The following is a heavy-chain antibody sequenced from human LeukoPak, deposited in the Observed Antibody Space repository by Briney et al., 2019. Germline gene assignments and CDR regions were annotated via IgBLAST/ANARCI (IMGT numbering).Heavy chain of an antibody. CDR3: ARLNVGSGWFFDY. CDR1: GGSISYFY. V-gene: IGHV4-59*08. Sequence: SETLSLTCTVSGGSISYFYWGCIRQPPGKGLEWVGHIYHGGITNYNPSLESRVSMSADTPKNQFSLRLNSVTAADTAVYYCARLNVGSGWFFDYWGQGTLVTVSS. CDR2: IYHGGIT. J-gene: IGHJ4*02. D-gene: IGHD6-19*01.